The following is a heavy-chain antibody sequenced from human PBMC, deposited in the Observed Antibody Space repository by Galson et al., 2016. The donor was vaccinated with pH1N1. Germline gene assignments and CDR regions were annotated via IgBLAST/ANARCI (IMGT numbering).Heavy chain of an antibody. CDR1: GFTFSSYW. D-gene: IGHD6-6*01. CDR3: ARAIGSSSPY. CDR2: IKEDGSEK. Sequence: SLRLSCAASGFTFSSYWMHWVRQAPGKGLEWVANIKEDGSEKYYVDSGKGRFTISKENAKNSLNLQMNSLRAEDTAVYYCARAIGSSSPYWGQGALVTVSS. J-gene: IGHJ4*02. V-gene: IGHV3-7*01.